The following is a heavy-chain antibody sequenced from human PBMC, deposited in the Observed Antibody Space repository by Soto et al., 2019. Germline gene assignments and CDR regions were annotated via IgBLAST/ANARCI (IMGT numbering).Heavy chain of an antibody. CDR2: IKPYNGNT. V-gene: IGHV1-18*01. J-gene: IGHJ4*02. CDR1: GYSFSIYG. D-gene: IGHD3-10*01. CDR3: ARDLDGSGSYYTDY. Sequence: ASVKVSCKASGYSFSIYGINWVRQAPGQGLEWMGWIKPYNGNTKYAQNLQGRMTMTTDTSTSTAYMELRSLRSDDTAVYYCARDLDGSGSYYTDYWGQGTLVTVYS.